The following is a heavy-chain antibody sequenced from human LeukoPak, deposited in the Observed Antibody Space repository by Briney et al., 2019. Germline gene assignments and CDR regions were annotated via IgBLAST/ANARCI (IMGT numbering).Heavy chain of an antibody. D-gene: IGHD5-18*01. J-gene: IGHJ4*02. V-gene: IGHV4-4*02. CDR1: GGSISSNNW. CDR3: ARDRGGYTYSHDY. Sequence: SETLSLTCAVSGGSISSNNWWIWVRQSPEKGLEWIGEIYHDGSTNYNPSLRSRVTISMDKSKNQLSLKLNFVTAADTAVYYCARDRGGYTYSHDYWGQGTLVTVSS. CDR2: IYHDGST.